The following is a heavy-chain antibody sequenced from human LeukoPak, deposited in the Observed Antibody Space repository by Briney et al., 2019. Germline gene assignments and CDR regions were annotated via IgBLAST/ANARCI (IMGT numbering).Heavy chain of an antibody. Sequence: MPSETLSLTCTVSGGSISSYYWSWIRQPPGKGREWIGYIYYSGSTNYNPSLKSRVTISVDTSKNQFSLKLSSVTAADTAVYYCARDRDDFWSGYYIPGFDYWGQGTLVTVSS. V-gene: IGHV4-59*01. CDR1: GGSISSYY. CDR2: IYYSGST. D-gene: IGHD3-3*01. J-gene: IGHJ4*02. CDR3: ARDRDDFWSGYYIPGFDY.